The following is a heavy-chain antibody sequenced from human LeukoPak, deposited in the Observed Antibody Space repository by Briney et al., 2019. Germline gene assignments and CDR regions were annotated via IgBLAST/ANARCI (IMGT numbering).Heavy chain of an antibody. CDR1: GGSISSYY. CDR2: IYYSGST. V-gene: IGHV4-59*01. CDR3: ARVRWLFFDNYYYYMDV. D-gene: IGHD3-22*01. Sequence: SETLSMTCTVAGGSISSYYWSWIRQPPGKGLEWIGYIYYSGSTNYNPSLKRRVTISVDTSKNQFSLKLSSVTAADTAVYYCARVRWLFFDNYYYYMDVWGKGTTVTVSS. J-gene: IGHJ6*03.